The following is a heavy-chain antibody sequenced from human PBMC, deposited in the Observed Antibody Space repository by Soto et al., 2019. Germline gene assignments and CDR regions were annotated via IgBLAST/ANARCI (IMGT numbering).Heavy chain of an antibody. CDR3: ARDCSGGSCYFDY. CDR2: VSYDGRDE. CDR1: GFTFSSYG. J-gene: IGHJ4*02. Sequence: QVQLVESGGGVVQPGRSLRLSCAVSGFTFSSYGMHWVRQAPGKGLEGVAGVSYDGRDEFYADSVKGRFTISRDNSKSTLFLQMNSLGVEDTAVYYCARDCSGGSCYFDYWGRGTQVPVSS. D-gene: IGHD2-15*01. V-gene: IGHV3-30*03.